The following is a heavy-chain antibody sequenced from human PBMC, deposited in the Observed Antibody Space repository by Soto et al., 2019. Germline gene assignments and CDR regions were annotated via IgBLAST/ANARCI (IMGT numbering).Heavy chain of an antibody. J-gene: IGHJ3*01. V-gene: IGHV1-69*01. D-gene: IGHD1-26*01. CDR3: ASRERVDAFDV. CDR2: IIPISGTI. Sequence: QVQLVQSGAEVKKPGSSVKVSCKASGGTFSTYGITWVRQASGQGLEWMGGIIPISGTINFAQKFKGRLTITPDASTSTVYMNLRSLTSEDTAVYYCASRERVDAFDVWGQGTMVTVSS. CDR1: GGTFSTYG.